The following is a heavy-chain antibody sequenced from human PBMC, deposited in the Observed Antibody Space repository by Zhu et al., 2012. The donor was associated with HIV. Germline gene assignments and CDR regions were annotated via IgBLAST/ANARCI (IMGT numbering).Heavy chain of an antibody. D-gene: IGHD3-22*01. CDR2: IYKTGTT. Sequence: QVQVQESGPGLVKPSETLSLNCTISGGSVSSSSYYWGWIRQPPGKGLEWIGSIYKTGTTYYNSSLKSRVTISLETSNNQISLKVNSMTAADTAVYYCASQNYYDSDHWGQGSPGHRLL. J-gene: IGHJ4*02. CDR3: ASQNYYDSDH. CDR1: GGSVSSSSYY. V-gene: IGHV4-39*07.